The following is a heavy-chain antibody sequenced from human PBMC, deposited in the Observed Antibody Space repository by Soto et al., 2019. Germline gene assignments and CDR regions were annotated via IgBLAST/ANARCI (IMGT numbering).Heavy chain of an antibody. CDR1: GGSFSNYY. D-gene: IGHD6-19*01. Sequence: SETLSLTCALYGGSFSNYYWNWNRQPPGKGLEWMGKINHIGSTNYSPSLKSRLTISVDTSKNQFSLKLISVTAADTAVYFCGRGRGYSNAWGSYYSGMDVWGQGTTVTVSS. CDR3: GRGRGYSNAWGSYYSGMDV. J-gene: IGHJ6*02. CDR2: INHIGST. V-gene: IGHV4-34*01.